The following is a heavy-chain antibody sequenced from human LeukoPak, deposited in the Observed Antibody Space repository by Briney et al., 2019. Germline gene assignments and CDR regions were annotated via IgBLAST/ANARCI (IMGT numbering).Heavy chain of an antibody. V-gene: IGHV1-46*01. Sequence: ASVTVSCKASGYTFTSYYMHWVRQAPGQGLEWMGIINPSGGSTSYAQKFQGRVTMTRDTSTSTVYMELCSLRSEDTAVYYCARGSSGWYSVAYWGQGTLVTVSS. CDR2: INPSGGST. CDR1: GYTFTSYY. CDR3: ARGSSGWYSVAY. D-gene: IGHD6-19*01. J-gene: IGHJ4*02.